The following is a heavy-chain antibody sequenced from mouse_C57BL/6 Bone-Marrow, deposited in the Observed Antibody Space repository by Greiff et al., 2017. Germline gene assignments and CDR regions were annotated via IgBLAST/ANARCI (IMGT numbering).Heavy chain of an antibody. CDR1: GFTFTSYA. V-gene: IGHV5-4*01. CDR3: ARDDY. Sequence: EVQLVESGGGLVKPGGSLKLSCAASGFTFTSYAMSWVRQTPEKRLEWVATISDGGSYTYYPDNVKGRFTISRDNANNNLYLQMSHLKSEDTAMYYCARDDYWGKGTTLTVSS. J-gene: IGHJ2*01. CDR2: ISDGGSYT.